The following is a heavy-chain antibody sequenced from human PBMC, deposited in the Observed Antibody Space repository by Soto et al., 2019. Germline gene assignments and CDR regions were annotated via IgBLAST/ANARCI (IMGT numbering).Heavy chain of an antibody. D-gene: IGHD5-12*01. CDR3: ARRDGYNFDY. CDR1: GFTLSSYA. J-gene: IGHJ4*02. CDR2: ISSNGGST. Sequence: PGXSLRLSCAASGFTLSSYALHWFRQAPGRGLEYVSAISSNGGSTYYANSVKGRFTISRDNSKNTLYLQMGSLRAEDMAVYYCARRDGYNFDYWGQGTLVTVSS. V-gene: IGHV3-64*01.